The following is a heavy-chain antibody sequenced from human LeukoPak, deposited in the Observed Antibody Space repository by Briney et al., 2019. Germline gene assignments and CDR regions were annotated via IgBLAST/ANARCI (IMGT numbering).Heavy chain of an antibody. Sequence: SETLSLTCTVSGVSISSSSYYWGWVRQPPGKGLEWIGSIYYSGSTYYNPSLKSRFTISVDTSKNQFSLKLSSVTAADTAVYYCARDHAWAFDIWGQGTMVTVSS. CDR3: ARDHAWAFDI. J-gene: IGHJ3*02. CDR1: GVSISSSSYY. V-gene: IGHV4-39*07. CDR2: IYYSGST.